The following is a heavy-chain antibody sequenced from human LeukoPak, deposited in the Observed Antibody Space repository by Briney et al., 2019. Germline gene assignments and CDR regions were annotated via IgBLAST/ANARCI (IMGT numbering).Heavy chain of an antibody. Sequence: GGSLRLSCAASGFTFSSYELNWVRQAPGKGLEWVSYISSSGSTIKYADSVKGRFTISRGSAKNSLYLQMNSLRAEDTAVYYCATIEAVRFHYWGQGTLVTVSS. CDR2: ISSSGSTI. CDR3: ATIEAVRFHY. D-gene: IGHD4-17*01. J-gene: IGHJ4*02. V-gene: IGHV3-48*03. CDR1: GFTFSSYE.